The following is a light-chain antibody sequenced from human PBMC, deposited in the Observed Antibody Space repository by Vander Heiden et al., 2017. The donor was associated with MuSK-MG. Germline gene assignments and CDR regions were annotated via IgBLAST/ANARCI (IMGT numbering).Light chain of an antibody. CDR3: QQSDSLPLT. V-gene: IGKV1-12*01. CDR2: ETS. CDR1: QDISRK. J-gene: IGKJ4*01. Sequence: QMTQSPSSVSADVGGSTTNTRRASQDISRKLAWYQQKPGKAPNLLIYETSSLKTGVPSSFSGRGSGTDFTLTISSLQREDFATYFCQQSDSLPLTFGGGTKVEIK.